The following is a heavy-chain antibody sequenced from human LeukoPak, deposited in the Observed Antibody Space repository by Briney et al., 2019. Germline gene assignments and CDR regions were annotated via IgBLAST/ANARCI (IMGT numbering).Heavy chain of an antibody. CDR3: AKSPSWGSGLDAFDI. D-gene: IGHD7-27*01. J-gene: IGHJ3*02. CDR1: DGGISKYY. Sequence: ETLSLTCTVSDGGISKYYWSWIRQPPGKGLEWIGYIYYTGSTKYNPSLKSRVTLSVDSSKTQFSLKLNSVTAADTAVYSCAKSPSWGSGLDAFDIWGQGTMVTVSS. CDR2: IYYTGST. V-gene: IGHV4-59*01.